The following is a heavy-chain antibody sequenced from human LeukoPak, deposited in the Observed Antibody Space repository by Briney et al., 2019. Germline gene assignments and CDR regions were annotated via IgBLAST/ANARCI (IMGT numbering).Heavy chain of an antibody. Sequence: SVKVSCKASGGTFSSYAISWVRQAPGQGLEWMGGIIPIFGTANYAQKFQGRVTITADESTSTAYMELSSLRSEDTAVYYCARDRANCSSTSCYVRWVGWFDTWGQGTLVTVSS. D-gene: IGHD2-2*01. CDR1: GGTFSSYA. CDR2: IIPIFGTA. J-gene: IGHJ5*02. CDR3: ARDRANCSSTSCYVRWVGWFDT. V-gene: IGHV1-69*01.